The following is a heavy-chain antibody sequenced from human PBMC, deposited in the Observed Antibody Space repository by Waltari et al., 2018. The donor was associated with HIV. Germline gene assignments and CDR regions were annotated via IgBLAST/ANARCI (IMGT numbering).Heavy chain of an antibody. V-gene: IGHV3-33*01. D-gene: IGHD6-13*01. CDR1: GIPFRSYG. CDR3: ARDPWDIAADLYYYYGMDV. J-gene: IGHJ6*02. CDR2: IWYDGGNK. Sequence: QEQLVESGGGVVQPGRSLRLSCAASGIPFRSYGMHWVRQAPGKGLEWVAFIWYDGGNKYYADSVKGRFTISRDNSKNTLYLQMNSLRAEDTAVYYCARDPWDIAADLYYYYGMDVWGQGTTVTVSS.